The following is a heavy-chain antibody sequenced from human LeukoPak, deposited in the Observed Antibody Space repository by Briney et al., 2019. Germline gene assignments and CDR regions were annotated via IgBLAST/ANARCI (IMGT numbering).Heavy chain of an antibody. CDR1: GGTFSSYA. Sequence: ASVTVSCKAPGGTFSSYAISWVRQAPGQGLEWMGGIIPIFGTANYAQKFQGRVTITADESTSTAYMELSSLRSEDTAVYYCASTVSTYYHDSSGPRDGDYWGQGTLVTVSS. D-gene: IGHD3-22*01. CDR3: ASTVSTYYHDSSGPRDGDY. CDR2: IIPIFGTA. J-gene: IGHJ4*02. V-gene: IGHV1-69*13.